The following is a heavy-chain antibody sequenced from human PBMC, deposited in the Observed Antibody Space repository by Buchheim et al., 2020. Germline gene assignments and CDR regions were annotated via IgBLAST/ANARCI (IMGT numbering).Heavy chain of an antibody. V-gene: IGHV3-23*01. CDR3: AKGNSIVGTTKHFDN. CDR1: GFSFSSYA. Sequence: EVQLLESGGGLVQPGGSLRLSCAVSGFSFSSYAMGWVRQAPGKGLEWVSVISDSGGNITYADAGKGRVTISRDNSKNSVSLQMNSLRAEDAALYYCAKGNSIVGTTKHFDNWGQGTL. D-gene: IGHD1-26*01. J-gene: IGHJ4*02. CDR2: ISDSGGNI.